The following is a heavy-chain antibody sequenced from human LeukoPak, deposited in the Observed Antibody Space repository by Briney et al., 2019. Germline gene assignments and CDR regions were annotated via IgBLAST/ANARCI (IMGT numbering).Heavy chain of an antibody. CDR3: ARLLGLDFSSGWSDY. J-gene: IGHJ4*02. V-gene: IGHV5-51*01. D-gene: IGHD6-19*01. CDR1: GYSFTTHW. CDR2: IYPGDSDT. Sequence: GESLKISCKGSGYSFTTHWIGWVRQMPGKGVELMGIIYPGDSDTRYSPSFQGQVTISADKSISTAYLQWSSLKASDTAMYYCARLLGLDFSSGWSDYWGQGTLVTVSS.